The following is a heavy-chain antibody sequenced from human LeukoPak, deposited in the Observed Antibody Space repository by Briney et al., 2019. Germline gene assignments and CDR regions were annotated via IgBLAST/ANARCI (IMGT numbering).Heavy chain of an antibody. D-gene: IGHD3-22*01. V-gene: IGHV3-23*01. CDR3: AKDSPYYYDSSGYYFDAFDI. Sequence: GGSLRLSCVASGFTFSSYAMSWVRQAPGKGLEWVSTISGSGGSTYYADSVKGRFTISRDNSKNTLYLQMNSLGAEDTAVYYCAKDSPYYYDSSGYYFDAFDIWGQGTMVTVSS. CDR1: GFTFSSYA. CDR2: ISGSGGST. J-gene: IGHJ3*02.